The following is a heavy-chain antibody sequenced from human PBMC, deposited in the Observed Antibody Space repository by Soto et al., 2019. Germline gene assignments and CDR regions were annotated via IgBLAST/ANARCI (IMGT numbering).Heavy chain of an antibody. V-gene: IGHV2-5*02. J-gene: IGHJ4*02. Sequence: SGPTLVNPTQTLTLTCTFSGFSLSTDDVGVGSIRQPPGKALDWLAVIYWDDDKRYSPSLKSRLTITKDTSKNQVLLTMTNMDPVDTATYFCTRSKYSISSFDYWGQGALVTVSS. D-gene: IGHD6-6*01. CDR2: IYWDDDK. CDR3: TRSKYSISSFDY. CDR1: GFSLSTDDVG.